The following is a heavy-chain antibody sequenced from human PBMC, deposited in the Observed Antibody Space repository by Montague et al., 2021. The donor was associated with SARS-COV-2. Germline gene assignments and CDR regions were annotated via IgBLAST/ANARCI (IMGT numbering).Heavy chain of an antibody. J-gene: IGHJ5*02. CDR1: GGSISTYY. D-gene: IGHD3-10*01. CDR2: IYYSGNP. CDR3: ARATSVRGAVSWFDH. Sequence: SETLSLTCTVSGGSISTYYWSWIRQSPGKGLEWIGYIYYSGNPNXNPSLTSRLSMPVDTSKNQFSLELSSVTAANTAVFFCARATSVRGAVSWFDHGGQGKLSNVYS. V-gene: IGHV4-59*01.